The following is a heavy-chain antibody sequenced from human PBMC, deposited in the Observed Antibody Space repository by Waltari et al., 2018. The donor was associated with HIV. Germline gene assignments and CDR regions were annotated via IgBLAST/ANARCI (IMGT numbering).Heavy chain of an antibody. CDR2: VYADDSET. CDR1: GYTFSDYW. J-gene: IGHJ6*02. V-gene: IGHV5-51*03. CDR3: VRRGLGRDYYYYGLDV. D-gene: IGHD7-27*01. Sequence: VQLVQSGSEVKKPGESVKISCQASGYTFSDYWIDWVRQKPGKGLEWMGIVYADDSETKYSPSFQGQVTLSVDRSINTAYLHWNSLRSTDTAIFFCVRRGLGRDYYYYGLDVWGQGTTVIVSS.